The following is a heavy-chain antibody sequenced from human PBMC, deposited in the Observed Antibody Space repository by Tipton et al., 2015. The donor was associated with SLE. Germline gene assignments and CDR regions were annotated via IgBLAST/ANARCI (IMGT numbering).Heavy chain of an antibody. J-gene: IGHJ6*01. D-gene: IGHD2-15*01. CDR1: GYTFPNYA. Sequence: QVQLVQSGAELKKPGASVKVSCKASGYTFPNYAISWVRQAPGQGLEWMGWISAYNGDTNYAQTLQDRVTMTTDTSTSTAYMELRSLTSDDTAVYYCARLLTVIAAPVLDVWGQGTTVTVSS. CDR3: ARLLTVIAAPVLDV. V-gene: IGHV1-18*01. CDR2: ISAYNGDT.